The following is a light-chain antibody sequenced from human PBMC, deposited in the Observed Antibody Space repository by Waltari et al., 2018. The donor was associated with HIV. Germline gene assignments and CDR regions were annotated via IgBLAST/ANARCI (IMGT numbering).Light chain of an antibody. V-gene: IGLV2-11*01. CDR1: SSDVGGYDS. CDR2: EVI. CDR3: CSYAGTYTYVL. Sequence: QSALTQPRSVSGSPGQSVTISCTGTSSDVGGYDSVSWYLQHPGKVPKLIIYEVIKRPSGVPDRFSGSKSGNTASLTISGLQTEDEADYFCCSYAGTYTYVLFGEGTKLTVL. J-gene: IGLJ3*02.